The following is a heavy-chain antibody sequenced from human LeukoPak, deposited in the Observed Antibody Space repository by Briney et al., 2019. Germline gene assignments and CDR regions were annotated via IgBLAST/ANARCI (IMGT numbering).Heavy chain of an antibody. CDR1: GGSLSGYY. Sequence: SETLSLTCAVYGGSLSGYYWSWIRQPPGKGLEWIGEINHSGSTNYNPSLKSRVTISVDTSKNQFSLKLSSVTAADTAVYYCARESYDILSGSYDYWGQGTLVTVSS. V-gene: IGHV4-34*01. CDR3: ARESYDILSGSYDY. J-gene: IGHJ4*02. D-gene: IGHD3-9*01. CDR2: INHSGST.